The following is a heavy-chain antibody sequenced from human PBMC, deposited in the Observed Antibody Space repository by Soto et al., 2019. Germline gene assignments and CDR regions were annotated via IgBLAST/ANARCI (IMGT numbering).Heavy chain of an antibody. J-gene: IGHJ4*02. CDR3: AKGRTPIHTNGKIYWTDDF. D-gene: IGHD5-12*01. Sequence: PGGSLRLSCAASGFTFSTYPMTWVRQAPGKGLEWLSSISASGEGTYYADSVKGRFTISRDNFRNTAFLQIYGLRDEDTAVYYCAKGRTPIHTNGKIYWTDDFCGQGTQVTVSS. CDR2: ISASGEGT. CDR1: GFTFSTYP. V-gene: IGHV3-23*01.